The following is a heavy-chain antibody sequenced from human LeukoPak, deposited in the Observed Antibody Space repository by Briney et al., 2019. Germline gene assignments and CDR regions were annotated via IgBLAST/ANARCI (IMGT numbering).Heavy chain of an antibody. J-gene: IGHJ4*02. V-gene: IGHV3-7*01. CDR2: IKQDGSEK. D-gene: IGHD3-22*01. CDR3: ARAPRYYYDSSGYRSLLDY. Sequence: PGGSLRLSCAASGFTFSSYWMSWVRQAPGKGLEWVANIKQDGSEKYYVDSVKGRFTISRDNAKNSLYLQMNSLRAEDTAVYYCARAPRYYYDSSGYRSLLDYWGKGTLVTVSS. CDR1: GFTFSSYW.